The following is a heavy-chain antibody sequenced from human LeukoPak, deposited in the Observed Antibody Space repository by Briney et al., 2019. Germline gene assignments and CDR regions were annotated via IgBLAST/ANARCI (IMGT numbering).Heavy chain of an antibody. V-gene: IGHV3-9*01. J-gene: IGHJ4*02. CDR2: ISWNSGSI. CDR3: AKDRQSPGMDYYFDY. D-gene: IGHD3/OR15-3a*01. Sequence: GGSLRLSCAASGFTFSSYWMSWVRQAPGKGLEWVSGISWNSGSIGYADSVKGRFTISRDNAKNSLYLQMNSLGAEDTALYYCAKDRQSPGMDYYFDYRGRGTLVTVSS. CDR1: GFTFSSYW.